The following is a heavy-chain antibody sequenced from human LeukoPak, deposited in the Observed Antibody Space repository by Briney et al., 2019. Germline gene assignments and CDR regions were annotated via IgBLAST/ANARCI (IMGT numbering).Heavy chain of an antibody. CDR1: GYTFTGYY. D-gene: IGHD3-22*01. Sequence: ASVKVSSKASGYTFTGYYMHWVRQAPGQGLEWMGRINPNSGGTNYAQKFQGRVTMTRDTSISTAYMELSRLRSDDTAVYYCARGPFYYDSSGWTFHFDYWGQGTLVTVSS. V-gene: IGHV1-2*06. CDR2: INPNSGGT. J-gene: IGHJ4*02. CDR3: ARGPFYYDSSGWTFHFDY.